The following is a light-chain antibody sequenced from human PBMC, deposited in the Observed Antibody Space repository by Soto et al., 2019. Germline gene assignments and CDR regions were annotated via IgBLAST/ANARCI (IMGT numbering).Light chain of an antibody. CDR2: GAS. J-gene: IGKJ3*01. Sequence: EVVLTQSPGTLSLSPGERATLSCRASQSVRSSYVAWYQQKPGQAPRLLIYGASSRATGIPDRFSGSGSGPDFTLTISRLEPEDFAVYYCQQYGSSTFTFGPGTTVDIK. CDR1: QSVRSSY. V-gene: IGKV3-20*01. CDR3: QQYGSSTFT.